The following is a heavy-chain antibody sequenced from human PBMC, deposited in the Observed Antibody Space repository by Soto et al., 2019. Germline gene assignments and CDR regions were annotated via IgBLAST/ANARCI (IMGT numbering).Heavy chain of an antibody. CDR3: ATDLEYSGNGGY. J-gene: IGHJ4*02. CDR1: GFTFSSYS. V-gene: IGHV3-21*01. D-gene: IGHD5-12*01. CDR2: ISSSSSYI. Sequence: ESGGGLVKPGGSLRLSCAASGFTFSSYSMNWVRQAPGKGLEWVSSISSSSSYIYYADSVKGRFTISRDNAKNSLYLQMNSLRAEDTAVYYCATDLEYSGNGGYWGQGTLVTVSS.